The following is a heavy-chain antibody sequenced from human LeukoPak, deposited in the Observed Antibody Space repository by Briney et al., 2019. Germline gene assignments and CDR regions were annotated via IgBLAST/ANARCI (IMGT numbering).Heavy chain of an antibody. J-gene: IGHJ3*02. V-gene: IGHV1-2*02. CDR1: GYTFTVYY. CDR3: ARGRGLLWFGEPDAFDI. Sequence: ASVKVSCKASGYTFTVYYMHWVRQAPGQGLEWMGWINPNSGGTNYAQKFQCRVTMTRDTSINTAYMELSRLRSDDTAVYYCARGRGLLWFGEPDAFDIWGQGTMVTASS. CDR2: INPNSGGT. D-gene: IGHD3-10*01.